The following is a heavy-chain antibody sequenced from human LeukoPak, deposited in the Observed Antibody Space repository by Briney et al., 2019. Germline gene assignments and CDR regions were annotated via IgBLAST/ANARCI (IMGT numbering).Heavy chain of an antibody. CDR3: ARHLGTAMVLDAFDI. J-gene: IGHJ3*02. D-gene: IGHD5-18*01. V-gene: IGHV4-4*07. Sequence: PSETLSLXCTVSGGSISSYYWSWIRQPAGKGLEWIGRIYTSGSTNYNPSLKSRVTMSVDTSKNQFSLKLSSVTAADTAVYYCARHLGTAMVLDAFDIWGQGTMVTVSS. CDR1: GGSISSYY. CDR2: IYTSGST.